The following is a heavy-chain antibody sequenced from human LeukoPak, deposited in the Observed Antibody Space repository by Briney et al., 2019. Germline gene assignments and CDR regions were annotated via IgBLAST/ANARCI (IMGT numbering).Heavy chain of an antibody. D-gene: IGHD2-8*02. CDR1: GFTFSTYW. Sequence: PGGSLRLSCAASGFTFSTYWMSWVRQAPGKGLEWVGRIKSKNEGGTVVYAAPVQGRFTISRDDSRSTVYLQMTSLQTEDTAVYYCAGFCAVTRCPWDAFDFWGQGSMVTVSS. V-gene: IGHV3-15*01. CDR3: AGFCAVTRCPWDAFDF. CDR2: IKSKNEGGTV. J-gene: IGHJ3*01.